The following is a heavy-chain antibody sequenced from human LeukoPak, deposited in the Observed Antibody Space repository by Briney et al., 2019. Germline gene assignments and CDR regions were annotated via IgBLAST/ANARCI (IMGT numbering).Heavy chain of an antibody. V-gene: IGHV1-69*10. CDR1: GGTFSSYA. CDR2: IIPILGIA. CDR3: ARDRGPYYYDSSGFDY. J-gene: IGHJ4*02. Sequence: SVSVSCTASGGTFSSYAISWVRQAPGQGLEWMGGIIPILGIANYAQKFQGRVTITADKSTSTAYMELSSLRSEDTAVYYCARDRGPYYYDSSGFDYWGQGTLVTVSS. D-gene: IGHD3-22*01.